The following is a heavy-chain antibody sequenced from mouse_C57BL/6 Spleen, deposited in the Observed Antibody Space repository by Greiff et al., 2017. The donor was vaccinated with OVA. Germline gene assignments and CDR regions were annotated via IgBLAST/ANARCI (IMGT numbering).Heavy chain of an antibody. CDR3: ARGDGSSPVDV. Sequence: QVHVKQPGAELVRPGSSVKLSCKASGYTFTSYWMDWVKQRPGQGLEWIGNIYPSDSETHYNQKFKDKATLTVDKSSSTAYMQLSSLTSEDSAVYYCARGDGSSPVDVWGTGTTVTVSS. V-gene: IGHV1-61*01. CDR2: IYPSDSET. J-gene: IGHJ1*03. D-gene: IGHD1-1*01. CDR1: GYTFTSYW.